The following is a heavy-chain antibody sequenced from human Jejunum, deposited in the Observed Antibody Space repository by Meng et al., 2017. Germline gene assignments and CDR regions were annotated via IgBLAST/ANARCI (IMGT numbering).Heavy chain of an antibody. CDR1: GYSFTNYW. V-gene: IGHV5-51*01. Sequence: GGSLRLSCKGSGYSFTNYWIGWVRQMPGKGLEWMGIIYPDDSGIRYSPSFQGQVTNSAAKSISTVYLQWSSLKVSDTAMYYCARKYYDNTRHTGIGYFDHWGQGALVTVSS. J-gene: IGHJ4*02. CDR2: IYPDDSGI. CDR3: ARKYYDNTRHTGIGYFDH. D-gene: IGHD3-22*01.